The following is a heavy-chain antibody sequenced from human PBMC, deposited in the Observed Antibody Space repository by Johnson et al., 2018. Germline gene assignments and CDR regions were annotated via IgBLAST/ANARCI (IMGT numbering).Heavy chain of an antibody. D-gene: IGHD4-23*01. V-gene: IGHV3-11*04. CDR2: ISSSGSTI. Sequence: VQLVESGGGLVKPGGSLRLSCAASGFTFSDYYMSWIRQAPGKGLEWVSYISSSGSTIYYADSVKGRFTISRDNAKNSLYLQMHSLRAEAQAEYYGARGGLRWSSPGALDIWGQGTMVTVSS. CDR3: ARGGLRWSSPGALDI. J-gene: IGHJ3*02. CDR1: GFTFSDYY.